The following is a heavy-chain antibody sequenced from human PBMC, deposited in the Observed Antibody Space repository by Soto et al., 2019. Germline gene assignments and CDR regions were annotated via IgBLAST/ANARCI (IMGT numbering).Heavy chain of an antibody. Sequence: ASVKVSCKASGSTFTSYGISWVRQAPGQGLAWMGWISAYDGNTYYAQKQQGRVTMTTVTSTSTAYRELRSLRSDDTAEYYWAAMVAYYDILTGSDFDVWGQGTLVTVSS. CDR3: AAMVAYYDILTGSDFDV. CDR1: GSTFTSYG. J-gene: IGHJ4*02. D-gene: IGHD3-9*01. CDR2: ISAYDGNT. V-gene: IGHV1-18*04.